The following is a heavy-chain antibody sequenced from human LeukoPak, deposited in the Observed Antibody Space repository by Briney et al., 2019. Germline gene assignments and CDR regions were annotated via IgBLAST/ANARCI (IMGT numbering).Heavy chain of an antibody. CDR3: ATIGDRRTWELYRIDY. Sequence: GGSLRLSCAASGFTFSSYAMHWVRQAPGKGLEWVAVVSYDGSNKYYADSVTGRFTISRDNSKNTLFLQMNSLRAEDAAVYYCATIGDRRTWELYRIDYWGQGTLVTVSS. D-gene: IGHD1-7*01. J-gene: IGHJ4*02. CDR2: VSYDGSNK. CDR1: GFTFSSYA. V-gene: IGHV3-30-3*01.